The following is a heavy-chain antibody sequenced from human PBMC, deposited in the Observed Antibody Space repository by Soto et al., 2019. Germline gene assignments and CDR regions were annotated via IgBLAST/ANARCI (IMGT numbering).Heavy chain of an antibody. J-gene: IGHJ4*02. D-gene: IGHD6-19*01. Sequence: PGGSLRLSCTASGLTVSDTYVSWVRQAPGKGLEWVSGVYSDGRTFYADSAESRFTISRDNSKNTVYLQMNSLGAEDTAVYYCASGGIYSSGWFDYWGQGSLVTVSS. CDR2: VYSDGRT. V-gene: IGHV3-53*01. CDR3: ASGGIYSSGWFDY. CDR1: GLTVSDTY.